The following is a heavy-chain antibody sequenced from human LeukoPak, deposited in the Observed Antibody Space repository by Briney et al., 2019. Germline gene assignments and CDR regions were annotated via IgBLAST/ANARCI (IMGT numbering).Heavy chain of an antibody. CDR1: GFTFSASE. D-gene: IGHD3-22*01. V-gene: IGHV3-48*03. CDR3: ARRASGYYDSSGYYAGSGFDY. J-gene: IGHJ4*02. CDR2: ISSSGSTI. Sequence: PGGSLRLSCAASGFTFSASEMKWVRQAPGKGLEWVSYISSSGSTIYYADSVKGRFTISRDNAKNSLYLQMNSLRAEDTAVYYCARRASGYYDSSGYYAGSGFDYWGQGTLVTVSS.